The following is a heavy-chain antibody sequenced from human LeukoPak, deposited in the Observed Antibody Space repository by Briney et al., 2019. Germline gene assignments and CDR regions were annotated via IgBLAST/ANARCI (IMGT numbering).Heavy chain of an antibody. D-gene: IGHD5-24*01. Sequence: GRSLRLSCAASGFTFSSYGMHWVRQAPGKGLEWVAVISYDGSNKYYADSVKGRFTISRDNSKNTLYLQMNSLRAEDTAVYYCAKGGDGHNLEYYYYGMDVWGQGTTDTVSS. J-gene: IGHJ6*02. CDR1: GFTFSSYG. CDR3: AKGGDGHNLEYYYYGMDV. V-gene: IGHV3-30*18. CDR2: ISYDGSNK.